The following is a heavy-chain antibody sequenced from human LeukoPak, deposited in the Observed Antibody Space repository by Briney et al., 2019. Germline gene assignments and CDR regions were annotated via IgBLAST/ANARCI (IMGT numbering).Heavy chain of an antibody. V-gene: IGHV3-23*01. CDR3: AKEYSGYDFDY. Sequence: PGGSLRLSRAASGFTLRSYDMSWVRQAPGKGLEWVAATSGSGANSYYADSVRGRFTISRDNSQNTLYLQMDSLRAEDTALYYCAKEYSGYDFDYWGQGTLVTVSS. CDR2: TSGSGANS. J-gene: IGHJ4*02. D-gene: IGHD5-12*01. CDR1: GFTLRSYD.